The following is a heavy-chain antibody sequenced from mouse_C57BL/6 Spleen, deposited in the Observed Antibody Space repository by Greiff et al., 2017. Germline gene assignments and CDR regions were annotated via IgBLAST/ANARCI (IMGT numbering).Heavy chain of an antibody. CDR2: INPSNGGT. CDR3: ARGDYDDWFAY. D-gene: IGHD2-4*01. Sequence: VQRVESGTELVKPGASVKLSCKASGYTFTSYWMHWVKQRPGQGLEWIGNINPSNGGTTYNEKFKSKATLTVDKSSSTAYMQLSSLTSEDSAVYYCARGDYDDWFAYWGQGTLVTVSA. J-gene: IGHJ3*01. V-gene: IGHV1-53*01. CDR1: GYTFTSYW.